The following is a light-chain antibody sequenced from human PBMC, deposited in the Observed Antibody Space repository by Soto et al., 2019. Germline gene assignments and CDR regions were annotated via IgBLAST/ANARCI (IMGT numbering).Light chain of an antibody. CDR3: QQANSFPLT. CDR2: AAS. V-gene: IGKV1-12*01. J-gene: IGKJ4*01. Sequence: DIQMTQSPSSVSASVGDRVTITCRASQGISSWLAWYQQKPGTAPNLLISAASSLKSGVPSRFSGGGSGTFFTLCISTLRPENFAIYYCQQANSFPLTFGGGTKVEIK. CDR1: QGISSW.